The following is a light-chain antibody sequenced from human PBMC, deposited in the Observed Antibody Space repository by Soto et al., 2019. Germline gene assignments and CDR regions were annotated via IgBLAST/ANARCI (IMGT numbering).Light chain of an antibody. CDR3: MQSIQVRT. V-gene: IGKV2D-29*01. CDR2: EVT. CDR1: QSLLHSDGYNY. J-gene: IGKJ1*01. Sequence: EIVMTQAPLSLPVTPLEPASISCXSGQSLLHSDGYNYLAWYLQKPGQPPQPLMYEVTNRFSGVPERFSGSGSGTDFTLKISRVEAEDAGLYYCMQSIQVRTFGQGTKVDIK.